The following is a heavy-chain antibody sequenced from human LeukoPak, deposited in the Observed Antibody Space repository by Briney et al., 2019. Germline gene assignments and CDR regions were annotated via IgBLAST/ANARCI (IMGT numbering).Heavy chain of an antibody. Sequence: ASVKVSCKASGYTFTGYYMHWVRQAPGQGLEWMGWINPNSGGTNYAQKFQGRVTMTRDTSISTAYMELSRLRSDDTAVYYCASVGQWLSNRYAFDIWGQGTMVTVSS. V-gene: IGHV1-2*02. CDR1: GYTFTGYY. CDR2: INPNSGGT. J-gene: IGHJ3*02. D-gene: IGHD6-19*01. CDR3: ASVGQWLSNRYAFDI.